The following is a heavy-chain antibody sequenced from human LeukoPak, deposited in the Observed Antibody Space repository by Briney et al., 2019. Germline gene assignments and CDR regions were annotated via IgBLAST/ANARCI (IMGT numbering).Heavy chain of an antibody. CDR2: ISGSGGST. V-gene: IGHV3-23*01. J-gene: IGHJ4*02. D-gene: IGHD6-19*01. Sequence: GGSLRLSCTASGFTFSDYTMSWVRQAPGKGLEWVSAISGSGGSTYYADSVKGRFTISRDNSKNTLYLQMNSLRAEDTAVYYCAKGIGSGWFWAFDYWGQGTLVTVSS. CDR1: GFTFSDYT. CDR3: AKGIGSGWFWAFDY.